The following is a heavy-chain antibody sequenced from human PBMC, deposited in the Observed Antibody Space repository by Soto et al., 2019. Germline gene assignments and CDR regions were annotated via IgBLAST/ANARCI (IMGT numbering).Heavy chain of an antibody. CDR1: GYTFTSYY. V-gene: IGHV1-46*01. Sequence: ASVKVSCKASGYTFTSYYMHWVRQAPGQGLEWMGIINPSGGSTSYAQKLQGRVTMTRDTSTSTVYMELSSLRSEDTAVYYCAGDGSGSPYYYYYYGMDVWGQGTTVTVSS. D-gene: IGHD3-10*01. J-gene: IGHJ6*02. CDR2: INPSGGST. CDR3: AGDGSGSPYYYYYYGMDV.